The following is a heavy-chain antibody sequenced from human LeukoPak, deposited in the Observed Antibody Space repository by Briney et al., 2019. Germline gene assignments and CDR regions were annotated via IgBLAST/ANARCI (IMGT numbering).Heavy chain of an antibody. V-gene: IGHV4-61*02. CDR2: IYTSGST. CDR1: GGSISSGSYY. Sequence: SETLSLTCTVSGGSISSGSYYWSCIRQPAVKGLEWIGRIYTSGSTNYNPSLKSRVTISVDTSKNQFSLKLSSVTAADTAVYYCARGSVAGIDYWGQGTLVTVSS. CDR3: ARGSVAGIDY. J-gene: IGHJ4*02. D-gene: IGHD6-19*01.